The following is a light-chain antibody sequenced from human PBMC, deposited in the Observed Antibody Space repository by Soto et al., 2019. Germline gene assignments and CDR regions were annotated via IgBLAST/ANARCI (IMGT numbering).Light chain of an antibody. CDR2: GAS. V-gene: IGKV3-20*01. Sequence: EIVLTQSPGTLSLSPGERATLSCRASQSVSSTYLAWYQLKPGQAPRLLIYGASSRATGIPDRFSGSGSGTDFTLTISRLETEDFAVYYCQQYGPSRAFGHGTKVEIK. J-gene: IGKJ1*01. CDR1: QSVSSTY. CDR3: QQYGPSRA.